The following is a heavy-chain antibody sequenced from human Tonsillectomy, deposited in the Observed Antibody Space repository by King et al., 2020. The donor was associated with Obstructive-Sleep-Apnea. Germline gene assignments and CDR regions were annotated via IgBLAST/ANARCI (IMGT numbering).Heavy chain of an antibody. CDR1: GGSISDTSYS. V-gene: IGHV4-39*07. J-gene: IGHJ5*02. Sequence: QLQESGPGLVKPSETLSLTCTVSGGSISDTSYSWGWIRQPPGKGLEWIGSIYYSGRTSFNPSLKSRVTISLDTSKNQFSLKLKSVTAADPAVYYCSREGAAGTNSFDPWGQGTLVTVSS. CDR3: SREGAAGTNSFDP. CDR2: IYYSGRT. D-gene: IGHD6-13*01.